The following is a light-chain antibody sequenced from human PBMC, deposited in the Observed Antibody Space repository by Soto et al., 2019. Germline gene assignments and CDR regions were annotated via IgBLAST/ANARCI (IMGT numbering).Light chain of an antibody. J-gene: IGLJ2*01. CDR1: SSDVGGYNY. CDR2: EVT. V-gene: IGLV2-14*01. CDR3: SSFTSISTVL. Sequence: QSALTQPASVSGSLGQSITISCTGTSSDVGGYNYVSWYQHHPGKDPKVVIFEVTKRPSGVSSRFYGSKSGNTASLTVSGLQAEDEGDYYCSSFTSISTVLFGGGTKLTVL.